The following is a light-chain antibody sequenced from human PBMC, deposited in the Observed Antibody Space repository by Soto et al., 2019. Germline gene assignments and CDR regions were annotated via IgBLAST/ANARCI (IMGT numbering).Light chain of an antibody. CDR3: QQYDEYWT. Sequence: DIPMTQSPSPLSASVGARVTITCWASQSISTWLAWYQQKPGKAPTPMIYAASSLESGVPSRFSGSGSGTEFTLTISRLQPDDSATYYCQQYDEYWTFGQWTKVEIK. CDR2: AAS. V-gene: IGKV1-5*03. CDR1: QSISTW. J-gene: IGKJ1*01.